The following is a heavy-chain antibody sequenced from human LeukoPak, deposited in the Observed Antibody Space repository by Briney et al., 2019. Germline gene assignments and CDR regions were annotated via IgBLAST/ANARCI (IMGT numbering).Heavy chain of an antibody. CDR1: GGSISSGDYY. D-gene: IGHD4-17*01. Sequence: SETLSLTCTVSGGSISSGDYYWSWIRQPPGKGLEWIGYIYYSGSTYYNPSLKSRVTISVDTSKNQFSLKLSSVTAADTAVYYCARELVGYGGYVGVFDYWGQGTLVTVSS. CDR2: IYYSGST. CDR3: ARELVGYGGYVGVFDY. J-gene: IGHJ4*02. V-gene: IGHV4-30-4*08.